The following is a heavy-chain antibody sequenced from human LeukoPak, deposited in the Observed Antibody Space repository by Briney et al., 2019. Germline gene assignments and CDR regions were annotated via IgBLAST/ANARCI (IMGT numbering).Heavy chain of an antibody. V-gene: IGHV4-59*01. CDR2: MYYSGST. J-gene: IGHJ5*02. D-gene: IGHD6-25*01. CDR1: GGSISSYY. Sequence: SETLSLTCTVSGGSISSYYWSWIRQPPGKGQEWIGYMYYSGSTNYNPSLKSRVTISVDTSKNQFSLKLSSVTAGDTAVYYCARVVRLVAADWFDPWGQGILVTVSS. CDR3: ARVVRLVAADWFDP.